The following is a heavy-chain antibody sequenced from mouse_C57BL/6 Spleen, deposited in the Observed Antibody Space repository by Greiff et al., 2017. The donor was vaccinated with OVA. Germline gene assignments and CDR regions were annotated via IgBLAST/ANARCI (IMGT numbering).Heavy chain of an antibody. CDR2: IYPSDSET. CDR3: ARLNGSAPAFDV. V-gene: IGHV1-61*01. J-gene: IGHJ1*03. CDR1: GYTFTSYW. Sequence: VQLQQSGAELVRPGSSVKLSCKASGYTFTSYWMDWVKQRPGQGLEWIGNIYPSDSETHYNQKFKDKATLTVDKSSSTAYMQLSSLTSEDSAVYYCARLNGSAPAFDVWGTGTTVTVSS. D-gene: IGHD1-1*01.